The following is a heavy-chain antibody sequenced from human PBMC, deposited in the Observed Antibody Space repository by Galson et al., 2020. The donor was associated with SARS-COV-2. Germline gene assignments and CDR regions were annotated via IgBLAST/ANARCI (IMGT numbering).Heavy chain of an antibody. D-gene: IGHD3-16*01. V-gene: IGHV5-10-1*01. J-gene: IGHJ4*02. CDR3: ARLGDYNGHFDY. CDR1: GYSFTSYC. CDR2: IDPSDSYT. Sequence: KIGESLKISCKGSGYSFTSYCISWVRQMPGKGLEWMGRIDPSDSYTNYSPSFQGHVTISADKSISTAYLQWSSLKASDTAMYYCARLGDYNGHFDYWGQGTLVTVSS.